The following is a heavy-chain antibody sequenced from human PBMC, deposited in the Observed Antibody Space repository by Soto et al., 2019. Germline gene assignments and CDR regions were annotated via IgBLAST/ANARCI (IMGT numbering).Heavy chain of an antibody. V-gene: IGHV5-51*01. CDR3: ARQSHYDSSGYYFGVGWFDP. Sequence: PGESLKISCKGSGYSFTSYWIGWVRQMPGKGLEWMGIIYPGDSDTRYSPSFQGQVTISADKSISTAYLQWSSLKASDTAMYYCARQSHYDSSGYYFGVGWFDPWGQGTLVTVSS. CDR1: GYSFTSYW. D-gene: IGHD3-22*01. J-gene: IGHJ5*02. CDR2: IYPGDSDT.